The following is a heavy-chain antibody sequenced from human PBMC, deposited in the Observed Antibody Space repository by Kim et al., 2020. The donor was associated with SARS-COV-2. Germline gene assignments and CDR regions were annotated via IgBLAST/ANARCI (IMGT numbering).Heavy chain of an antibody. J-gene: IGHJ3*01. D-gene: IGHD1-7*01. CDR3: ARGGGSPLGMLGTGFDL. CDR1: GYTLTNYY. Sequence: ASVKVSCKASGYTLTNYYLHWVRQAPGQGLEWMGKINPGDGTTTYAQRFQGRVTLARDMSTSTVSMDLSSLRSDDTALYYCARGGGSPLGMLGTGFDLWG. CDR2: INPGDGTT. V-gene: IGHV1-46*01.